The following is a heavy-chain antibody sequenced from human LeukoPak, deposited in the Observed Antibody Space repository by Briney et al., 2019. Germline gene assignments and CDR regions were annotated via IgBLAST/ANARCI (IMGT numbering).Heavy chain of an antibody. Sequence: GGSLRLSCGTSGFIFTSYTINWVRQAPGRGLEWVSGDTGGDTFYTDSVKGRFIVSRDYPENTLYLQMHNLRVEDTAIYYCAKDFKRDGKWEVDYWGQGTLVTVSS. V-gene: IGHV3-23*01. CDR2: DTGGDT. D-gene: IGHD5-24*01. CDR3: AKDFKRDGKWEVDY. J-gene: IGHJ4*02. CDR1: GFIFTSYT.